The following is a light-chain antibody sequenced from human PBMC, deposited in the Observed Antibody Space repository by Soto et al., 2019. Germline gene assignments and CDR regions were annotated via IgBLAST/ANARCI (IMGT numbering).Light chain of an antibody. CDR3: QHYNHWPQLS. V-gene: IGKV3-15*01. CDR2: GAS. CDR1: HSVSSN. Sequence: EIVMTQSPATLSVSPGERATLSCRASHSVSSNLAWYQQKPGQPPRLLIYGASTRATGIPARFSGSGSGTEFTLTISSLQSEDSALYYCQHYNHWPQLSFGGGTKVEI. J-gene: IGKJ4*01.